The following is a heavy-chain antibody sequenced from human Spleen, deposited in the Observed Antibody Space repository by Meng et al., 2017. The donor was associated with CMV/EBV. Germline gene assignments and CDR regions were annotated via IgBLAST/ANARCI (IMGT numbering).Heavy chain of an antibody. J-gene: IGHJ4*02. CDR2: INHSGST. V-gene: IGHV4-34*01. CDR1: GGSFSGYY. D-gene: IGHD4-17*01. CDR3: ARGDGDYGSYY. Sequence: VQLQQWGAGLLKPSETLSLTCSVYGGSFSGYYWSWIRQPPGKGLEWIEEINHSGSTNYNPSLKSRVTISVDTSKNQFSLKLSSVTAADTAVYYCARGDGDYGSYYWGQGTLVTVSS.